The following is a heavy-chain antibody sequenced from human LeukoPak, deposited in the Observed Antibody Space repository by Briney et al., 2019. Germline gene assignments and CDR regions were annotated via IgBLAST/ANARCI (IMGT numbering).Heavy chain of an antibody. J-gene: IGHJ4*02. CDR1: GGSISSYY. D-gene: IGHD3-22*01. CDR3: ARHDSSGEFDY. CDR2: FDYSAST. Sequence: SETLSLTCTVSGGSISSYYWSWIRQPPGKGLEWIGYFDYSASTKYNPSLKSRVTISVDTSKNQFSLKLSSVTAADTAVYYCARHDSSGEFDYWGQGTLVTVSS. V-gene: IGHV4-59*08.